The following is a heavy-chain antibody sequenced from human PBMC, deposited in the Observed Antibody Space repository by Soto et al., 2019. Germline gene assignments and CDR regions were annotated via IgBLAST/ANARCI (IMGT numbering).Heavy chain of an antibody. V-gene: IGHV3-21*01. CDR2: ISSSSSSYI. CDR1: GFTFSSYS. J-gene: IGHJ4*02. D-gene: IGHD2-15*01. Sequence: EVQLVESGGGLVKPGGSLRLSCAASGFTFSSYSMNWVRQAPGKGLEWVSSISSSSSSYIYYEDSVKGRFTISRDNAKNSLYLQMNSLRAEDTAVYYCARDRGGFDDFDYWGQGTLVTVSS. CDR3: ARDRGGFDDFDY.